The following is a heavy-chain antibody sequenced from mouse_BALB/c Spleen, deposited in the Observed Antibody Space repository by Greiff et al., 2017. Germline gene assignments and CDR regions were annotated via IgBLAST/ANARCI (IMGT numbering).Heavy chain of an antibody. Sequence: EVQLVESGGGLVKPGGSLKLSCAASGFTFSDYYMYWVRQTPEKRLEWVASISSGGSTYYPDSVKGRFTISRDNARNILYLQMSSLRSEDTAMYYCARGRDYYGSLAYWGQGTLVTVSA. J-gene: IGHJ3*01. CDR2: ISSGGST. CDR1: GFTFSDYY. D-gene: IGHD1-1*01. V-gene: IGHV5-6-5*01. CDR3: ARGRDYYGSLAY.